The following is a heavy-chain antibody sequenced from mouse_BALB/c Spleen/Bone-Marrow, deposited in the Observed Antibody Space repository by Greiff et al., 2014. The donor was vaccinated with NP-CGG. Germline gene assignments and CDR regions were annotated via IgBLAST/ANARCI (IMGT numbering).Heavy chain of an antibody. D-gene: IGHD2-4*01. CDR1: GYTFTDNW. CDR2: IDTSDSYT. CDR3: ARGGHDFSSDY. V-gene: IGHV1-69*01. J-gene: IGHJ4*01. Sequence: VQLQQSGAELGMPGASVKMSCKASGYTFTDNWVYWVKQRPGQGLEWIGAIDTSDSYTNFNQKFMSKASLTVDASSSTAYMQVSSLTSDDSAVYYCARGGHDFSSDYWGQGTSVTVSS.